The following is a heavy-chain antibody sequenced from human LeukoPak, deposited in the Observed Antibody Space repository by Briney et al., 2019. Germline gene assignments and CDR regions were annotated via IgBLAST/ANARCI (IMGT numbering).Heavy chain of an antibody. CDR2: ISGDGGST. V-gene: IGHV3-43*02. CDR1: GFTFSNAW. Sequence: GGSLRLSCAASGFTFSNAWMSWVRQAPGKGLEWVSLISGDGGSTYYADSVKGRFTISRDNSKNSLYLQMNSLRTEDTALYYCAKDNVDCSGGSCYLYYFDYWGQGTLVTVSS. J-gene: IGHJ4*02. D-gene: IGHD2-15*01. CDR3: AKDNVDCSGGSCYLYYFDY.